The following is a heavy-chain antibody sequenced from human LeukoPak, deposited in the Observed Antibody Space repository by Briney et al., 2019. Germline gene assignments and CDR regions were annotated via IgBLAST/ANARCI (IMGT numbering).Heavy chain of an antibody. J-gene: IGHJ4*02. D-gene: IGHD5-12*01. CDR3: ARGLGGYDQFFDY. V-gene: IGHV3-48*01. CDR1: GFTFSSYS. Sequence: GGSLRLSCVASGFTFSSYSMNWVRQAPGEGLEWVSYISSLSGTIYYADSVKGRFTISRDNAKNSLYLQMDSLRAEDTAVYYCARGLGGYDQFFDYWGQGTLVTVSS. CDR2: ISSLSGTI.